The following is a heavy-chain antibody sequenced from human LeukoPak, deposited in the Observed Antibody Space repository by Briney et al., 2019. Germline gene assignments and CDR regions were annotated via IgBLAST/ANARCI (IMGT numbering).Heavy chain of an antibody. CDR1: GFTFSSYS. CDR2: ISSSSSYI. J-gene: IGHJ4*02. Sequence: GGSLRLSCAASGFTFSSYSMNWVRQAPGKGLEWVSSISSSSSYIYYADSVKGRFTISRDNAKNSLYLQMNSLRAEDTAVYYCARDALGGSYLAEFDYWGQGTLVTVSS. CDR3: ARDALGGSYLAEFDY. V-gene: IGHV3-21*01. D-gene: IGHD1-26*01.